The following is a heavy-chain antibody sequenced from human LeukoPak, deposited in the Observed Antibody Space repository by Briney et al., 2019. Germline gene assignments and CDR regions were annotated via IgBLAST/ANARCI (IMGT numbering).Heavy chain of an antibody. J-gene: IGHJ4*02. Sequence: GGSLRLSCAASGFTFFYYGMTWVRQAPGKGLEWVSYIGSGGSTMYYADSVKGRFTISRDDAKNSLYLQMNSLRAEDTAVYYCARETYLRPYYFDYWGQGTLVTVSS. V-gene: IGHV3-48*04. CDR1: GFTFFYYG. D-gene: IGHD3-10*01. CDR2: IGSGGSTM. CDR3: ARETYLRPYYFDY.